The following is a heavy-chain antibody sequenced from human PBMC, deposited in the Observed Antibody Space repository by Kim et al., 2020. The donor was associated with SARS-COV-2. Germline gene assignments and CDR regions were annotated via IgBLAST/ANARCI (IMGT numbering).Heavy chain of an antibody. J-gene: IGHJ6*02. Sequence: GGSLRLSCAASGFTVSSNYMSWVRQAPGKGLEWVSVIYSGGSTYYADSVKGRFTISRDNSKNTLYLQMNSLRAEDTAVYYCARDGNPDILTDGRDWSEEPDYYYYGMDVWGQGTTVTVSS. V-gene: IGHV3-53*01. CDR2: IYSGGST. D-gene: IGHD3-9*01. CDR3: ARDGNPDILTDGRDWSEEPDYYYYGMDV. CDR1: GFTVSSNY.